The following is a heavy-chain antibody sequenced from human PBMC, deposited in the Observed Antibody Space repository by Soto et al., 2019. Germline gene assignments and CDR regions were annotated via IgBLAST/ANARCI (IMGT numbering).Heavy chain of an antibody. CDR2: SKGKSDGETT. CDR3: TIFFGLYTLTDH. V-gene: IGHV3-15*01. D-gene: IGHD3-3*01. J-gene: IGHJ4*02. Sequence: EVQLVESGGGLVQPGGSLRLSCATSGFTFTNAWINWVRQAPGKGLEWVGRSKGKSDGETTQYAAPVKGRFTISRDDSENTLFLQMNSLNTENTALYYCTIFFGLYTLTDHWGQGTLVTVSS. CDR1: GFTFTNAW.